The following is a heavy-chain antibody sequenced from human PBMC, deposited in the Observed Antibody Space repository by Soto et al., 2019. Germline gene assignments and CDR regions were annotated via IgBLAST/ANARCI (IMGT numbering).Heavy chain of an antibody. J-gene: IGHJ4*02. D-gene: IGHD5-12*01. CDR2: MNPNSGNT. CDR3: ARYDIVATRSPDY. Sequence: ASVKVSCKASGYTFTSYDINWVRQATGQGLEWMGWMNPNSGNTGYAQKYQGRVNMTRNTSISTAYMELSSLRSEDTAVYYCARYDIVATRSPDYWGQGTLVTVSS. V-gene: IGHV1-8*01. CDR1: GYTFTSYD.